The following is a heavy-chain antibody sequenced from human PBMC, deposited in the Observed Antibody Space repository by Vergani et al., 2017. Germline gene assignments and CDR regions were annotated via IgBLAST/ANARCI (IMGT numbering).Heavy chain of an antibody. J-gene: IGHJ5*02. Sequence: QVQLVQSGAEVQKPGASVKVSCKASGYTFTGYFIHWVRQAPGQGLEWMGWINPNSGGANYAQKFQGRVTMTRDTSISTAYMELSSLIIDDTAVYYCARDFGWLRLSNWFDPWGQGTLVTVSS. D-gene: IGHD5-12*01. CDR2: INPNSGGA. CDR3: ARDFGWLRLSNWFDP. V-gene: IGHV1-2*02. CDR1: GYTFTGYF.